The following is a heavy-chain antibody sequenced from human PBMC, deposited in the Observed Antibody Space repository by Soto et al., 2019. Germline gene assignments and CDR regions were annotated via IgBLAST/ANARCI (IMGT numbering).Heavy chain of an antibody. Sequence: QVQLVQSGAEVKKPGASVKVSCTASGYSVLSYGFSWVRQAPGQGLEWMGYINTETGNTFYAQRLQVRVTMTTHTSSSTAYMERWRRTSDDTAVDFCVRDRPNSNLDFWGQGTLITISS. CDR2: INTETGNT. J-gene: IGHJ4*02. V-gene: IGHV1-18*01. CDR3: VRDRPNSNLDF. CDR1: GYSVLSYG. D-gene: IGHD2-8*01.